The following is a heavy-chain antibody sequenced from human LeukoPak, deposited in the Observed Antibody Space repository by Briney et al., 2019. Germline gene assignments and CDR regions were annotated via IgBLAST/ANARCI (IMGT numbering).Heavy chain of an antibody. V-gene: IGHV3-21*01. CDR1: GFTFITYT. J-gene: IGHJ6*03. D-gene: IGHD3-10*01. CDR3: AREGLFWFGESTIPLNYYYHYMDV. Sequence: GGPLRLSCAASGFTFITYTMNWVRQAPGKGLEWVSSISSSSSYIYYADSVKGRFTISRDNAKNSLYLQMNSLRAEDTAVYYCAREGLFWFGESTIPLNYYYHYMDVWGKGTTVTVSS. CDR2: ISSSSSYI.